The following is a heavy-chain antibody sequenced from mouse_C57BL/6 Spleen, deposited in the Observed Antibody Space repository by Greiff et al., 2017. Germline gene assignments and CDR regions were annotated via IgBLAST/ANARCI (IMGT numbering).Heavy chain of an antibody. CDR1: GYAFSSSW. D-gene: IGHD1-1*01. CDR3: ARDYGSFDY. V-gene: IGHV1-82*01. J-gene: IGHJ2*01. Sequence: VKLQESGPELVKPGASVKISCKASGYAFSSSWMNWVKQRPGKGLEWIGRIYPGDGDTNYNGKFKGKATLTADKSSSTAYMQLSSLTSEDSAVYFCARDYGSFDYWGQGTTLTVSS. CDR2: IYPGDGDT.